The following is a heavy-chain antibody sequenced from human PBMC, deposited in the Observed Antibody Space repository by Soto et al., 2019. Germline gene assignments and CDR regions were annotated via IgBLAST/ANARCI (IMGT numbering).Heavy chain of an antibody. D-gene: IGHD2-21*02. CDR1: GFTFSSYS. CDR3: ARDVPRGGDRTPQGSYYYGMDV. CDR2: ISSSSSYI. J-gene: IGHJ6*02. V-gene: IGHV3-21*01. Sequence: GGSLRLSCAASGFTFSSYSMNWVRQAPGKGLEWVSSISSSSSYIYYADSVKGRFTISRDNAKNSLYLQMNSLRAEDPAVYYCARDVPRGGDRTPQGSYYYGMDVWGQGTTVTVSS.